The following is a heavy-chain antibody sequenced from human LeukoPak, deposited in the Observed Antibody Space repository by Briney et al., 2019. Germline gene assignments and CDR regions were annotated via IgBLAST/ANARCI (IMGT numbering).Heavy chain of an antibody. CDR3: ANYIWGSYRHYFDS. D-gene: IGHD3-16*02. V-gene: IGHV3-23*01. Sequence: GGSLRLSCAASGFTFSSYAITWVRQAPGKGLEWVSVIGSGGGGTYYADSVTGRFTISRDKSKNTVYLQMNSPRAEDTAVYFCANYIWGSYRHYFDSWGQGTLVTVSS. J-gene: IGHJ4*02. CDR2: IGSGGGGT. CDR1: GFTFSSYA.